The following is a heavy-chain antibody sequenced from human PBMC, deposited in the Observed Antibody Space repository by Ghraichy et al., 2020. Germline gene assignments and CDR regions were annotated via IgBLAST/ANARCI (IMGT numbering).Heavy chain of an antibody. V-gene: IGHV4-39*01. CDR1: GGSISSSSYY. CDR2: ISYIGST. J-gene: IGHJ2*01. D-gene: IGHD5-18*01. CDR3: ARRVQLSTRTAMMPNWYFDL. Sequence: SETLSLTCTVSGGSISSSSYYWGWIRQPPGQGLEWIGSISYIGSTYSNPSLKSRVTISVDTSKNQFSLKLSSVTAADTAMYYCARRVQLSTRTAMMPNWYFDLWGRGTLVTVSS.